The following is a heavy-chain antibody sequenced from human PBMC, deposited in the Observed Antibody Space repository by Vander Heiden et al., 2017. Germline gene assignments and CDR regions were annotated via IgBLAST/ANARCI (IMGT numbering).Heavy chain of an antibody. CDR2: INHSGST. CDR3: ARVRRPYCSGGSCYSRGMDV. CDR1: GGSFSGYY. V-gene: IGHV4-34*01. D-gene: IGHD2-15*01. Sequence: QVQLQQWGAGLLKPSETLSLTCAVSGGSFSGYYWSWIRQPPGKGLEWIGEINHSGSTNYNPSLKSRVTISVDTSKNQFSLKLSSVTAADTAVYYCARVRRPYCSGGSCYSRGMDVWGQGTTVTVSS. J-gene: IGHJ6*02.